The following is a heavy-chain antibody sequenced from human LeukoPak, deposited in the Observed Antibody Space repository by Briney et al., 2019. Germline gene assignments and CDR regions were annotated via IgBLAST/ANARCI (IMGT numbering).Heavy chain of an antibody. CDR1: GGTFSSYA. Sequence: ASVKVSCKASGGTFSSYAISWVRQAPGQGLEWMGGIIPIFGTANYAQKFQGRVTITADESTSTAYMELSSLRSEDTAVHYCARERDGYNSLFDYWGQGTLVTVSS. V-gene: IGHV1-69*13. J-gene: IGHJ4*02. D-gene: IGHD5-24*01. CDR2: IIPIFGTA. CDR3: ARERDGYNSLFDY.